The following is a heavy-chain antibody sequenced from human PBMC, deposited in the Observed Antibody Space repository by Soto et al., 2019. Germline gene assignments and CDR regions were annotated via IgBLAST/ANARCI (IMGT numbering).Heavy chain of an antibody. J-gene: IGHJ4*02. D-gene: IGHD1-7*01. V-gene: IGHV4-34*01. Sequence: QVLLQQWGAGLLKPSETLSLTCAVYGGSFSTYYWSWIRQPPGKGLEWIGEINHRGSTSYNPSLKSRVTISVDTSKNQFSLKLSSVTAADRAVYYCARGLNWNYGAFDYWGQGTLVTVSS. CDR2: INHRGST. CDR3: ARGLNWNYGAFDY. CDR1: GGSFSTYY.